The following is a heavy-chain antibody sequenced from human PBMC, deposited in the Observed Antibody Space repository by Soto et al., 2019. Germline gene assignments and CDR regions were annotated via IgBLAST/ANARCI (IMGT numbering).Heavy chain of an antibody. CDR3: AKDSAWIHLWFDY. Sequence: PGGPLRLSCAASGFTFSSYALSWVRQAPGKGLEWVSAISLSGGTTYYADSVKGRFTISRDNSKNTLYLQMNSLRAEDTAVYYCAKDSAWIHLWFDYWGRGTLVTVSS. CDR2: ISLSGGTT. V-gene: IGHV3-23*01. CDR1: GFTFSSYA. J-gene: IGHJ4*02. D-gene: IGHD5-18*01.